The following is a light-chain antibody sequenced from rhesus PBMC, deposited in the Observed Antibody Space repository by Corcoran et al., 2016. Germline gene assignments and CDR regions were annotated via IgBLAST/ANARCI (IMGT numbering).Light chain of an antibody. V-gene: IGKV1-22*01. Sequence: DIQMTQSPSSLSASVGDTVTITCRARQSISSWLDWSQQKPGKALKLLIYKASSLQSGVPSRFSGSGSWTDFTLTISSLQPEDFATYYCLQYSSSPYSCGQGTKVEIK. J-gene: IGKJ2*01. CDR2: KAS. CDR3: LQYSSSPYS. CDR1: QSISSW.